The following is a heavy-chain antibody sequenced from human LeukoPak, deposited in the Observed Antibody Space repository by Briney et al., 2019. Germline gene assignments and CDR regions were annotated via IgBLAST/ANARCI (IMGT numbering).Heavy chain of an antibody. CDR1: GGSISSGGYY. J-gene: IGHJ4*02. CDR3: ARSAVFAKFDY. CDR2: IYHSGST. V-gene: IGHV4-30-2*01. Sequence: PSQTLSLTCTVSGGSISSGGYYWSWIRQPPGKGLEWIGYIYHSGSTYYNPSLKSRVTISVDRSKNQFSLKLSSVTAADTAVYYCARSAVFAKFDYWGQGTLVTVSS.